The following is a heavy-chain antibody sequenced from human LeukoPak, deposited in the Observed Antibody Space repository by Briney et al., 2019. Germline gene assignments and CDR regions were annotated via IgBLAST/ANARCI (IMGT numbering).Heavy chain of an antibody. V-gene: IGHV3-11*04. CDR2: ISRRGNTI. CDR3: ARDHYGSNSLDY. J-gene: IGHJ4*02. CDR1: GFTFSDYY. D-gene: IGHD4-23*01. Sequence: GGSLRLSCAASGFTFSDYYMSWVRQAPGKGLEWLPYISRRGNTIYYAGSVRGRFTVSRDNAQNSLYLQMNSLRAEDTAVYYCARDHYGSNSLDYWGQGTLVTVSS.